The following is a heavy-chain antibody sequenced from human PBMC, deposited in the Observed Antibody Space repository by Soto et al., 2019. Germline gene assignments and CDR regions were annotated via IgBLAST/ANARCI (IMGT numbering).Heavy chain of an antibody. V-gene: IGHV3-9*01. D-gene: IGHD2-21*02. Sequence: EVQLVQSGGGVVQPGRSLRLSCAASGFTFDGYAMHWVRQAPGQGLEWVSGISCNSGSIGYADSVKGRFTISRDKAKNSVYLQMSSLRAEDTALYYCAKGALVCLDFYYAFDIWGQGTMVTVSS. CDR1: GFTFDGYA. CDR2: ISCNSGSI. J-gene: IGHJ3*02. CDR3: AKGALVCLDFYYAFDI.